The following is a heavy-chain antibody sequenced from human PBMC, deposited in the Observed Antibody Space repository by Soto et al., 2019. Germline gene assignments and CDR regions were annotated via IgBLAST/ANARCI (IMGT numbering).Heavy chain of an antibody. J-gene: IGHJ4*02. CDR2: IYSGGST. CDR1: GLTVSRNF. V-gene: IGHV3-66*01. CDR3: ARDRDD. Sequence: GGSLRLSCAASGLTVSRNFMTWVRQAPGKGLEWVSVIYSGGSTYYADSVKGRFTISRDNSKNTLYLQMNSLRAEDTAVYYCARDRDDWGQGILVTVSS.